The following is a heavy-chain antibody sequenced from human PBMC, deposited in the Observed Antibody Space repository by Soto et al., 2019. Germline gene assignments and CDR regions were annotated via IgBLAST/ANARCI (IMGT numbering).Heavy chain of an antibody. Sequence: QVQLQESGPDLVKPSETLSLICIVSGGSISSNYWSWIRQPPGKGLEWMGYIYSSGSTNYNPSLTSRVTISIDTSENQFSLKLSSVTAADTAVYSCPRGRYLDLWGRGTLVSVSS. D-gene: IGHD3-10*01. CDR2: IYSSGST. CDR3: PRGRYLDL. CDR1: GGSISSNY. J-gene: IGHJ2*01. V-gene: IGHV4-59*01.